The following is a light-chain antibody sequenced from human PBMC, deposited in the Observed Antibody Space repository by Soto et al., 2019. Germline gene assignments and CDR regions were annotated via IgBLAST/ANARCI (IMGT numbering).Light chain of an antibody. CDR1: SSNIGAGYD. Sequence: QSVLTQPPSVSRAPGQSVTISCTGSSSNIGAGYDVHWYQQLPGTAPKLLIYGNSNRPSGVPDRFSGSKSGTSASLAITGLQAEDEADYYCQSYDSSRGVFGTGTKVTVL. CDR2: GNS. CDR3: QSYDSSRGV. V-gene: IGLV1-40*01. J-gene: IGLJ1*01.